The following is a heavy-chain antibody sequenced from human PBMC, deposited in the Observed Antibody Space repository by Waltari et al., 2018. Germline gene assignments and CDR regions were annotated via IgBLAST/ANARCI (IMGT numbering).Heavy chain of an antibody. Sequence: QVQLVQSGAEVKKPGSSVKVSCKASGGTFSSSTITWVRQAPGQGLDWMGKGPGNVLAWVGRLLPILGLTYSAQSFQGRVTISADESTSTVYMELRSLRFEDSAVYYCATSHSGTYYDAIAVWGQGTKVTVS. CDR3: ATSHSGTYYDAIAV. J-gene: IGHJ3*01. CDR2: LLPILGLT. V-gene: IGHV1-69*02. D-gene: IGHD1-26*01. CDR1: GGTFSSST.